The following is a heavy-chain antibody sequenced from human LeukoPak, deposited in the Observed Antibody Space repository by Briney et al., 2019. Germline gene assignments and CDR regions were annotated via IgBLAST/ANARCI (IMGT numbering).Heavy chain of an antibody. J-gene: IGHJ6*02. V-gene: IGHV3-15*01. CDR2: IKSKTDGGTT. CDR3: TLYSGPYYYGMDV. D-gene: IGHD1-26*01. Sequence: TGGSLRLSCAASGFTFSNAWMSWVRQAPGKGLEWVGRIKSKTDGGTTDYAAPVKGRFTISRDDSKNTLYLQMNSLKTEDTAVYYCTLYSGPYYYGMDVWGQGTTVTVSS. CDR1: GFTFSNAW.